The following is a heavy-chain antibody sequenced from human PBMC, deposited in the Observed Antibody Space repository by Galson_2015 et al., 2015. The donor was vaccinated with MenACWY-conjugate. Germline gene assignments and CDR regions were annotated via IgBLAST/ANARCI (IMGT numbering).Heavy chain of an antibody. CDR3: AKTRGASFYFDS. CDR1: GFIFNTYW. CDR2: INPGGSST. D-gene: IGHD1-26*01. V-gene: IGHV3-74*01. J-gene: IGHJ4*02. Sequence: LRLSCAASGFIFNTYWMHWVRQAPGKGLVWVSRINPGGSSTTYADSVKDRFTISRDNAKNTLYLQMNGLRPEDTAVFYCAKTRGASFYFDSWGQGTLVTVSS.